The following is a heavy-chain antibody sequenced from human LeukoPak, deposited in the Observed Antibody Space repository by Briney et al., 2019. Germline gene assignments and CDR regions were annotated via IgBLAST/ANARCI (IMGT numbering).Heavy chain of an antibody. J-gene: IGHJ4*02. CDR2: IYHSGST. CDR3: ARNGGNSDFDY. D-gene: IGHD4-23*01. Sequence: SETLSLTCAVSGGSISSSSGNCWTWVRQPPGKGLEWIGEIYHSGSTNYNPSLKSRVTMLLDKSKNQFSLKLSSATAADTAVYYCARNGGNSDFDYWGQGTLVTSPQ. V-gene: IGHV4-4*02. CDR1: GGSISSSSGNC.